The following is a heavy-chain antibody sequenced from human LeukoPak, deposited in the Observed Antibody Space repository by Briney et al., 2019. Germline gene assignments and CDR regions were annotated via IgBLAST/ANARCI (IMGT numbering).Heavy chain of an antibody. Sequence: VASVKVSXKASGYTFTSYGISWVRQAPGQGLEWMGWISAYNGNTNYAQKLQGRVTMTTDTSTSTAYMELRSLRSDDTAVYYCARGWTTVTTVWFDPWGQGTLVTVSS. CDR2: ISAYNGNT. J-gene: IGHJ5*02. CDR3: ARGWTTVTTVWFDP. V-gene: IGHV1-18*01. D-gene: IGHD4-11*01. CDR1: GYTFTSYG.